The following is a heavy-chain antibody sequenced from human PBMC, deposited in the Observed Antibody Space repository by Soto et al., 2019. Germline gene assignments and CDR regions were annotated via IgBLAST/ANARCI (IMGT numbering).Heavy chain of an antibody. V-gene: IGHV3-48*04. Sequence: DVVLVNSGGGFVRPGESLRLSCGASGFRFTSFGMNWVRQGPGKGLEWLSYISGLSATTYYADSVRGRVTVSRDNDMNLVFLQLNNLRGDDTAVYYCTRGGAARPDYWGQGSRVVVSS. J-gene: IGHJ4*02. CDR2: ISGLSATT. D-gene: IGHD2-15*01. CDR3: TRGGAARPDY. CDR1: GFRFTSFG.